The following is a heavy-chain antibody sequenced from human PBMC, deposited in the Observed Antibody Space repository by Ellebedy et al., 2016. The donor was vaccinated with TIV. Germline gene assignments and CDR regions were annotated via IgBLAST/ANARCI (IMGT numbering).Heavy chain of an antibody. D-gene: IGHD2-21*01. CDR1: GGTFSTYS. J-gene: IGHJ3*01. CDR3: AKTWVKAVVMKGHDAFDV. Sequence: ASVKVSCKATGGTFSTYSISWLRQAPGQGLEWVGGVVPVFRIGSSAQKFQGRVTITADESTSTAYMELTGLTHEDTAIYYCAKTWVKAVVMKGHDAFDVWGHGTLVTVSS. V-gene: IGHV1-69*13. CDR2: VVPVFRIG.